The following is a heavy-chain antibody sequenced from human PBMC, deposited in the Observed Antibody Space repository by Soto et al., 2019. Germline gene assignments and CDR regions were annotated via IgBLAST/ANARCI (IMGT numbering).Heavy chain of an antibody. Sequence: QVLLVQSGAEVKKPGSSVKVSCKASGGTFSSYGVSWVRQGPGQGLEWMGAIIPVLGPANYARKFQRRVTITAAESTATAYMELRSLRLADPATYFWARDSSAYYDVIFGEHGFDPWGQGTLVTVSS. CDR1: GGTFSSYG. D-gene: IGHD3-10*02. CDR2: IIPVLGPA. J-gene: IGHJ5*02. CDR3: ARDSSAYYDVIFGEHGFDP. V-gene: IGHV1-69*01.